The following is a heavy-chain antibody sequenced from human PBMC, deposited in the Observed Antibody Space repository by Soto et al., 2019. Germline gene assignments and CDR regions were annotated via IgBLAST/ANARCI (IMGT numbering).Heavy chain of an antibody. CDR3: AKSPRGEMATD. V-gene: IGHV1-18*01. CDR2: INTYNGMT. J-gene: IGHJ4*02. CDR1: GYTFINYH. Sequence: QVQLVQSGGEVKKHGASVTVSCKACGYTFINYHITWVRQAPGQGLEWMAWINTYNGMTDYAQRFQGRVTMTRDISTSTAYMELRNLGSDDTAVYFCAKSPRGEMATDWGQGTLVTVSS. D-gene: IGHD5-12*01.